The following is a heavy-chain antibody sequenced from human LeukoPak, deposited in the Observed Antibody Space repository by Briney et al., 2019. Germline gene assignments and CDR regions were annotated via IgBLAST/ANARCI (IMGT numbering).Heavy chain of an antibody. J-gene: IGHJ4*02. V-gene: IGHV4-34*01. Sequence: RSETLSLTCAVYGGSFSGYYWSWIRQPPGKGLEWIGEINHSGSTNYNPSLKSRVTISVDTSKNQFSLKLSSVTAADTAVYYCAREVVDTAPFDYWGQGTLVTVSS. D-gene: IGHD5-18*01. CDR3: AREVVDTAPFDY. CDR1: GGSFSGYY. CDR2: INHSGST.